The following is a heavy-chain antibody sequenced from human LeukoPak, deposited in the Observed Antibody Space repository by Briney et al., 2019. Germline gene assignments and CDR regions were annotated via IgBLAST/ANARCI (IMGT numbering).Heavy chain of an antibody. V-gene: IGHV3-53*01. Sequence: GGSLRLSCAASGLTLSSDYMNWVRQAPGKGLEWVSAISNGGVTYYADSVKGRFTISRVNSKNTLYLQMNSLRAEDTAVYYCAKDKHNWGCDYWGQGTLVTVSS. CDR1: GLTLSSDY. CDR2: ISNGGVT. CDR3: AKDKHNWGCDY. J-gene: IGHJ4*02. D-gene: IGHD7-27*01.